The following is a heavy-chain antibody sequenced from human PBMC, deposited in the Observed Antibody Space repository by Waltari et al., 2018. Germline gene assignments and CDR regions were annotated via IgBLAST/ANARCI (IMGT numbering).Heavy chain of an antibody. CDR1: GFSFSSYS. J-gene: IGHJ4*02. CDR2: ISRSTTYI. CDR3: VSGGWGFYFDY. D-gene: IGHD7-27*01. V-gene: IGHV3-21*01. Sequence: EVQLVESGGGLVKPGGSLRLSCGASGFSFSSYSMNWVRQAPGNGLEWGSSISRSTTYIHYADSVKGRFTISRDNAKNSLYLQMNSLRVEDTAVYYCVSGGWGFYFDYWGQGTVVTVSS.